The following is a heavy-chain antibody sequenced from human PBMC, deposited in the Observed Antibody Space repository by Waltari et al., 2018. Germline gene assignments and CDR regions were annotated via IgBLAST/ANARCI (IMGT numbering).Heavy chain of an antibody. V-gene: IGHV4-39*01. J-gene: IGHJ3*01. CDR2: ISYSGAT. Sequence: GWIRQPPGKGLEWTVTISYSGATYTNPSLKSRVTRSVDTFKNQFSLKLRSVTAAYTALYYCATYVGASIGTAAFDVWGQGTMVTVSS. D-gene: IGHD3-16*01. CDR3: ATYVGASIGTAAFDV.